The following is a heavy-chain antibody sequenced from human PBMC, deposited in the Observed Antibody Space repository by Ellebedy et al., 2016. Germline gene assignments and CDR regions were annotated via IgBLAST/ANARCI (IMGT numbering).Heavy chain of an antibody. J-gene: IGHJ6*03. Sequence: SETLSLXXMVSGGAISSSSYYWGWIRQPPGKGLEWIGSIYYSGSTHYNPSLKSRVTISVDTSKKQFSLKLSSVTAADTAVYYCARLDYTDRTHYYYMDVWGKGTTVTVSS. V-gene: IGHV4-39*01. CDR3: ARLDYTDRTHYYYMDV. CDR2: IYYSGST. CDR1: GGAISSSSYY. D-gene: IGHD4-11*01.